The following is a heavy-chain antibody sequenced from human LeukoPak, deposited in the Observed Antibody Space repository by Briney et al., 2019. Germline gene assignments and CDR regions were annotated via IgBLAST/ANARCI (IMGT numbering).Heavy chain of an antibody. Sequence: PGGSLRLSCAASGFTFSDYYMSWIRQASGKGLEWVSYISSSGSSKYYADSVKGRSTISRDNAKNSLYLQMNSLRAEDTAVYYCARYYGSGSLYYGMDVWGQGTTVTVSS. CDR1: GFTFSDYY. CDR3: ARYYGSGSLYYGMDV. CDR2: ISSSGSSK. D-gene: IGHD3-10*01. V-gene: IGHV3-11*01. J-gene: IGHJ6*02.